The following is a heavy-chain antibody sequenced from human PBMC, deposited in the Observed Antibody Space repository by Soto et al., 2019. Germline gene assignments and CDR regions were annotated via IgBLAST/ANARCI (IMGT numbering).Heavy chain of an antibody. CDR1: GYTFTGYY. D-gene: IGHD2-2*01. V-gene: IGHV1-2*02. CDR3: VRERYQVISDGMDV. J-gene: IGHJ6*02. Sequence: QVQLVQSGADVKTPGASVRVSCKASGYTFTGYYVHWVREAPGQGLEWMGWINPETGGTSYAQKFQGRVTLSRDTSINTAYLELSRLRLDDAAVYFCVRERYQVISDGMDVWGQGTTVTVSS. CDR2: INPETGGT.